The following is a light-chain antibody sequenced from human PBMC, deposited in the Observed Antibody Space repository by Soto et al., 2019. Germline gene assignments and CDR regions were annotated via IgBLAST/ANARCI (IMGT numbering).Light chain of an antibody. Sequence: EIVLTQSPGTLSLSPGERATRSCRASQSLTSNYLAWYQQKPGQAPRLLIYGAFSRATGTPDRFSGSASGTDFTLTISRLEPEDFAVYYCQQYGSSLWTFGQGTKVDIK. V-gene: IGKV3-20*01. CDR2: GAF. CDR3: QQYGSSLWT. CDR1: QSLTSNY. J-gene: IGKJ1*01.